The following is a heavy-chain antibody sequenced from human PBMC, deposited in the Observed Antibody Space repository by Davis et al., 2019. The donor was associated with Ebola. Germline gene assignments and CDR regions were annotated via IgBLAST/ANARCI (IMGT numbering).Heavy chain of an antibody. Sequence: SVKVSCKASGGTFSSYTISWVRQAPGQGLEWMGRIIPILGIANYAQKFQGRVTITADKSTSTAYMELSSLRSEDTAVYYCAKDTYYYDSSAPLWSYYYGMDVWGKGTTVTVSS. V-gene: IGHV1-69*04. J-gene: IGHJ6*04. CDR1: GGTFSSYT. CDR2: IIPILGIA. CDR3: AKDTYYYDSSAPLWSYYYGMDV. D-gene: IGHD3-22*01.